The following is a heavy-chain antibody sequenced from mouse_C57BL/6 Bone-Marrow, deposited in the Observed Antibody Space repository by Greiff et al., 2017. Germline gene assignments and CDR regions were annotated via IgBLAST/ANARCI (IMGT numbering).Heavy chain of an antibody. D-gene: IGHD1-1*01. CDR1: GYAFSSSW. CDR2: IYPGDGDT. CDR3: ARDGYYGSSLYAMDY. J-gene: IGHJ4*01. V-gene: IGHV1-82*01. Sequence: VQLQQSGPELVKPGASVKISCKASGYAFSSSWMNWVKQRPGKGLEWIGLIYPGDGDTNYNGKFKGKATLTADKSSSTAYMQLSSLTSEDSAVYFCARDGYYGSSLYAMDYWGQGTSVTVSS.